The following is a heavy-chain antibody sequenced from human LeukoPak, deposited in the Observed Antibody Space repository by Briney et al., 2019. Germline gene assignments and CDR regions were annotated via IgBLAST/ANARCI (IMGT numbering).Heavy chain of an antibody. CDR3: ARLRRNSDRSGFYYYYDY. V-gene: IGHV3-21*01. D-gene: IGHD3-22*01. Sequence: KPGGSLRLSCAASGFTFSSYSFNWVRQAPGKGLEWVSSINTVGTYIYYADSVRGRFTISRDNAENSLWLQMNSLRAEDSAVYYCARLRRNSDRSGFYYYYDYWGKGTLVTVSS. CDR1: GFTFSSYS. J-gene: IGHJ4*02. CDR2: INTVGTYI.